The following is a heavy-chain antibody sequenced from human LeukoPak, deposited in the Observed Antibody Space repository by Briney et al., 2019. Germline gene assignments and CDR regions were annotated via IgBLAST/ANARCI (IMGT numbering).Heavy chain of an antibody. J-gene: IGHJ4*02. Sequence: SETLSLTCAVYGGSFSGYCWSWIRQPPGKGLEWIGEINHSGSTNYNPSLKSRVTISVDTSKNQFSLKLSSVTAADTAVYYCARAPIFAFDYWGQGTLVTVSS. CDR3: ARAPIFAFDY. V-gene: IGHV4-34*01. D-gene: IGHD3-3*01. CDR2: INHSGST. CDR1: GGSFSGYC.